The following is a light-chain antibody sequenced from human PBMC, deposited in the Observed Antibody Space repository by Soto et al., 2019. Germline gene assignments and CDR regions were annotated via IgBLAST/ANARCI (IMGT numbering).Light chain of an antibody. V-gene: IGLV3-21*02. CDR1: NLGEKS. CDR2: DDR. CDR3: EVWDNSRDVVV. Sequence: SYELTQAPSLSVGPGQTARITCAGNNLGEKSVHWYKQRPGQAPILVIFDDRDRASGIPERISGSNSDNTATLTISGVEAGDEADYFCEVWDNSRDVVVFGGGTKLTVL. J-gene: IGLJ3*02.